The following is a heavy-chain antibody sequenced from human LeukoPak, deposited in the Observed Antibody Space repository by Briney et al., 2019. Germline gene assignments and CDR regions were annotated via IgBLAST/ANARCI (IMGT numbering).Heavy chain of an antibody. CDR3: ARLLNRSYYDFWSGYPDY. J-gene: IGHJ4*02. V-gene: IGHV4-39*01. CDR2: IYYSGST. D-gene: IGHD3-3*01. CDR1: GGSISSSSYY. Sequence: SETLSLTCTVSGGSISSSSYYWGWIRQPPGKGLEWIGSIYYSGSTYYNPSLKSRVTISVDTSKNQFSLKLSSVTAADTAVYYCARLLNRSYYDFWSGYPDYWGQGTLVTVSS.